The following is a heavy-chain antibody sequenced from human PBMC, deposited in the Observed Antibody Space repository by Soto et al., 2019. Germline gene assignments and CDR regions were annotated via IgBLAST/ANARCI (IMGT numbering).Heavy chain of an antibody. D-gene: IGHD3-9*01. J-gene: IGHJ3*02. CDR3: VVPDSLRGYLYAYAI. V-gene: IGHV3-7*01. CDR2: IKQDGSEK. Sequence: GGSLRLSCAASGSTFSSYWMSWVRQAPGKGLEWVANIKQDGSEKYYVDSVKGRFTISRDNAKNSLYLQMNSLRAEDTAVYYCVVPDSLRGYLYAYAIWGQGTMVPVSS. CDR1: GSTFSSYW.